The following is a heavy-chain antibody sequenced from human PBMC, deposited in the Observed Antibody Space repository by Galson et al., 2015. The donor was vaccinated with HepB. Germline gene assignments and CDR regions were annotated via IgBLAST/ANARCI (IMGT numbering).Heavy chain of an antibody. CDR1: GFTFSDYG. CDR2: ISYDGTTE. Sequence: SLRLSCAASGFTFSDYGMHWVRQAPGKGLEWMAFISYDGTTEYYGDSVKGRFTISRDNSKNTLYLQMNSLRAEDTAVFYCAKDRIQITPAKLILDLSLNPPRFDNWGQGTLVTVSS. CDR3: AKDRIQITPAKLILDLSLNPPRFDN. V-gene: IGHV3-30*18. J-gene: IGHJ4*02. D-gene: IGHD3/OR15-3a*01.